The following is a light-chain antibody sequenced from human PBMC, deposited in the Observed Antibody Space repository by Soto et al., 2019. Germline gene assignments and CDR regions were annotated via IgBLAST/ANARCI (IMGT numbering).Light chain of an antibody. Sequence: DIQMTQSPCALSASVGDTVPITCRASQSIGRFLAWYQNQTGKAPKVMIYDAYTLESGVTSRFNGSGSRTDFNLTITSLQPEDIGTYYCQQTDTLQSTLGQGTRLEI. V-gene: IGKV1-5*01. CDR1: QSIGRF. CDR3: QQTDTLQST. CDR2: DAY. J-gene: IGKJ5*01.